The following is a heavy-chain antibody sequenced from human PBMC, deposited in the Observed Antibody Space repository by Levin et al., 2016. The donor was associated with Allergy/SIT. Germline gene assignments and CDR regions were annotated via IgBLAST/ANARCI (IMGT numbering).Heavy chain of an antibody. J-gene: IGHJ2*01. V-gene: IGHV4-59*02. D-gene: IGHD5-24*01. CDR2: MYNSGRT. Sequence: GSLRLSCSVSGVSVSSNSWSWSWIRQPPGKGLEYIGYMYNSGRTNYNPSLKSRVTISVDTSKSQFSLRLTSLTAADTAVFYCARGKAGGYNYWYFDLWGRGTLVTVSS. CDR3: ARGKAGGYNYWYFDL. CDR1: GVSVSSNS.